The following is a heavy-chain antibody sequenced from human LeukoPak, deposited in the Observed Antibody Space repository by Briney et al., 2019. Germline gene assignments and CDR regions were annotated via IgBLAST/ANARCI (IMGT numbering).Heavy chain of an antibody. CDR3: TRAEGDFWSGYYSFDY. J-gene: IGHJ4*02. Sequence: PGRSLRLSCTASGFAFGDYAMSWVRQAPGKGPEWVGFIRSKAYGGTTEYAASVKGRFTISRDDSKSIAYLQMNSLKTEDTAVYYCTRAEGDFWSGYYSFDYSGQGTLVTVSS. CDR1: GFAFGDYA. CDR2: IRSKAYGGTT. V-gene: IGHV3-49*04. D-gene: IGHD3-3*01.